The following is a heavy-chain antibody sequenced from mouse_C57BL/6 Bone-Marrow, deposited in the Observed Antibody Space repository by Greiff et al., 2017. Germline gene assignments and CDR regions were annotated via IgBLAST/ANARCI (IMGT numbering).Heavy chain of an antibody. CDR1: GFSLTGYG. Sequence: QVQLQQSGPGLVAPSQSLSITCTVSGFSLTGYGVNWVRQPPGKGLEWLGMIWGDGSTDYNSALKSRLSISKDNSKSQVFLKMNRLQTDDTARYYCARELGHYAMDYWGQGTSVTVSS. J-gene: IGHJ4*01. CDR3: ARELGHYAMDY. D-gene: IGHD4-1*01. CDR2: IWGDGST. V-gene: IGHV2-6-7*01.